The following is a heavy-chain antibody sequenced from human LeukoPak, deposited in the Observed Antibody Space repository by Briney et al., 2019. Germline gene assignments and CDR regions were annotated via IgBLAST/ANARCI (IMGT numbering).Heavy chain of an antibody. CDR3: ARDASQQQLGKTREPGITHYYMDV. CDR1: GFTFSTYS. D-gene: IGHD6-13*01. Sequence: GGSLRLSCAASGFTFSTYSMNWVRQAPGKGLEWVSSISSSSSYIYYADSVKGRFTISRDNAKNSLYLQMNSLRAEDTAVYYCARDASQQQLGKTREPGITHYYMDVWGKGTTVTISS. J-gene: IGHJ6*03. V-gene: IGHV3-21*01. CDR2: ISSSSSYI.